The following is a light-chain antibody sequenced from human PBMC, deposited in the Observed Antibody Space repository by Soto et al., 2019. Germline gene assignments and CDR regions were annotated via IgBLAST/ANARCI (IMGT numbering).Light chain of an antibody. CDR1: QSVSNNY. J-gene: IGKJ1*01. CDR3: QQRSNWPWP. Sequence: EILLTQSPVTLSLSPGERATLSCRASQSVSNNYLAWYQQKPGQAPRLLIYGASNRATGIPDRFSGSGSGTDYTLTITNLESEDFAVYYCQQRSNWPWPFGQGT. CDR2: GAS. V-gene: IGKV3D-20*02.